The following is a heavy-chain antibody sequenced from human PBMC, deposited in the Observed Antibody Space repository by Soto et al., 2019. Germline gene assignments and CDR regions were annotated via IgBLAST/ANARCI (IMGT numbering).Heavy chain of an antibody. D-gene: IGHD6-6*01. J-gene: IGHJ5*02. V-gene: IGHV4-34*01. CDR3: ARYSSSRNWFDP. Sequence: QVQLQQWGAGLLKPSETLSLTCAVYGGSFSGYYWSWIRQPPGKGLEWIGEINHSGSTNYNPSLKSRVTISVDTSKNQFSLKLSSVTAADTAVYYCARYSSSRNWFDPWGQGTLVTVSS. CDR2: INHSGST. CDR1: GGSFSGYY.